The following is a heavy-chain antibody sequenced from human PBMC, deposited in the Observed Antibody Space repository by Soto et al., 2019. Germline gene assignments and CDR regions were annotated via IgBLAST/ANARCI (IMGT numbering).Heavy chain of an antibody. J-gene: IGHJ5*02. D-gene: IGHD2-15*01. CDR3: ARERAGHYCSGGSCPLDP. V-gene: IGHV1-18*01. CDR1: GYTFTSYG. CDR2: ISAYNGNT. Sequence: ASVKVSCKAAGYTFTSYGISWVRQARGQGLEWMGWISAYNGNTNYAQKLQGRVTMTTDTSTSTAYMELRSLRSDDTAVYYCARERAGHYCSGGSCPLDPWGQGTLVTVSS.